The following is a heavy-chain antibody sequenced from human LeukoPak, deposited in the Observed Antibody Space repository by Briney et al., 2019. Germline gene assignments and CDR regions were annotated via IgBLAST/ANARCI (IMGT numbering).Heavy chain of an antibody. Sequence: SETLSLTCTVSGGSIGSYYWSWIRQPAGKGLEWIGRIYTSGSTNYNPSLKSRVTISVDTSKNQFSLKLSSVTAADTAVYYCARASGSSGHYYYYMDVWGKGTTVTVSS. D-gene: IGHD6-13*01. J-gene: IGHJ6*03. CDR2: IYTSGST. V-gene: IGHV4-4*07. CDR3: ARASGSSGHYYYYMDV. CDR1: GGSIGSYY.